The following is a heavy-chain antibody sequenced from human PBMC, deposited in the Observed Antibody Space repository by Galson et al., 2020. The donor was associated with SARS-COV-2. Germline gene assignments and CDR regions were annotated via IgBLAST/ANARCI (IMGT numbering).Heavy chain of an antibody. V-gene: IGHV3-33*01. CDR2: IWYDGSNK. CDR3: ARDFGVPAAEDY. CDR1: GFTFSSYG. D-gene: IGHD2-2*01. J-gene: IGHJ4*02. Sequence: GGSLRLSCAASGFTFSSYGMHWVRQAPGKGLEWVAVIWYDGSNKYYADSVKGRFTISRDNSKNTLYLQMNSLRAEDTAVYYCARDFGVPAAEDYWGQGTLVTAPS.